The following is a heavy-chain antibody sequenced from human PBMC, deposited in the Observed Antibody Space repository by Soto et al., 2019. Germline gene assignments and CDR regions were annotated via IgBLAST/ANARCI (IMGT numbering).Heavy chain of an antibody. D-gene: IGHD2-15*01. CDR2: IYWDDDK. Sequence: QITLKESGTTLVKPTQTLTLTCTFSGFSLSGSGVGVGWIRQSPGKAPEWLELIYWDDDKRYIASLKSRLAIAKDTSKNQVVLTMTNMDPEDTATYYCAHKGGRGAGMDVWGQGTTVTVSS. J-gene: IGHJ6*02. V-gene: IGHV2-5*02. CDR1: GFSLSGSGVG. CDR3: AHKGGRGAGMDV.